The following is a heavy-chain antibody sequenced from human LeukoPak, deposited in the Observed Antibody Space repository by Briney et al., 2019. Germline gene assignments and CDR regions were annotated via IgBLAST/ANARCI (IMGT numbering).Heavy chain of an antibody. D-gene: IGHD2-2*01. CDR3: AKVGPDIIGAYQYYYMDV. CDR1: GFTFSTYA. V-gene: IGHV3-23*01. CDR2: ISGSATGSVTT. J-gene: IGHJ6*03. Sequence: GGSLRLSCAASGFTFSTYAMNWVRQAPGKGLEWVSAISGSATGSVTTYYTDSVKGRFTISRDNSKNTLNLQINSLRAEDTAVYYCAKVGPDIIGAYQYYYMDVWGKGTTVTVSS.